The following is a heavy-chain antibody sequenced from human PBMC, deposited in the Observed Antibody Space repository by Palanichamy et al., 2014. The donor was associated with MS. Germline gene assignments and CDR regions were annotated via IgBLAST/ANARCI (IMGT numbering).Heavy chain of an antibody. CDR3: ARDQIRGAIFGVVIGGGMDV. CDR1: GYTFTSYY. CDR2: INPSGGST. V-gene: IGHV1-46*01. D-gene: IGHD3-3*01. Sequence: QVQLVQSGAEVKKPGASVKVSCKASGYTFTSYYMHWVRQAPGQGLEWMGIINPSGGSTSYAQKFQGRVTMTRDTSTSTVYMELSSLRSEDTAVYYCARDQIRGAIFGVVIGGGMDVWGQGTTVTVSS. J-gene: IGHJ6*02.